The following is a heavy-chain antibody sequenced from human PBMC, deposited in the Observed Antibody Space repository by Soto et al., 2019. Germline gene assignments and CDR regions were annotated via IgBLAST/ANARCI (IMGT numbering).Heavy chain of an antibody. V-gene: IGHV3-7*01. CDR2: IKQDGSEK. CDR3: ARDGRLTGYSSSWYTPRGTFSDY. Sequence: GGSLRLSCAASGFTFSSYWMSWVRQAPGKGLEWVANIKQDGSEKYYVDSVKGRFTISRDNAKNSLYLQMNSLGAEDTAVYYCARDGRLTGYSSSWYTPRGTFSDYWGQGTLVTVSS. CDR1: GFTFSSYW. J-gene: IGHJ4*02. D-gene: IGHD6-13*01.